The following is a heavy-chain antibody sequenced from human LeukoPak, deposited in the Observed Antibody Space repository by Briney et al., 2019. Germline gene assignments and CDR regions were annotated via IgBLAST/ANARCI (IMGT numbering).Heavy chain of an antibody. V-gene: IGHV3-7*03. CDR1: GFTFSYYW. CDR2: IKQDGSEG. Sequence: GGSLRLSCAASGFTFSYYWMSWVRQAPGKGLEWVANIKQDGSEGYYVDFVKGRFTISRDNAKNSLYLQMNSLRAEDTAAYYCASKGCTGGNCKHYFDYWGQGTLVTVAS. D-gene: IGHD2-8*02. CDR3: ASKGCTGGNCKHYFDY. J-gene: IGHJ4*02.